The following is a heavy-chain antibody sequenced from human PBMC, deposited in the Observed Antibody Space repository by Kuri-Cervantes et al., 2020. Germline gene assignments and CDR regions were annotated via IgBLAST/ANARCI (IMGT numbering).Heavy chain of an antibody. CDR3: ARFGELLSLDY. J-gene: IGHJ4*02. CDR1: GGSISSGGYY. D-gene: IGHD3-10*01. CDR2: IYYSGST. Sequence: SETLSLTCTVSGGSISSGGYYWSWIRQYPGKGLEWIGYIYYSGSTYYNPSLKSRVTISVDTSKNQFSLKLSSVAAADTAVYYCARFGELLSLDYWGQGTLVTVSS. V-gene: IGHV4-31*03.